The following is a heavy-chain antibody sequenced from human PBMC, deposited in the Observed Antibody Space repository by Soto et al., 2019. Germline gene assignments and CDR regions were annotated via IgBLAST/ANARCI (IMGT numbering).Heavy chain of an antibody. CDR2: MNPNSGNT. CDR1: GYTFTSYD. V-gene: IGHV1-8*01. D-gene: IGHD2-2*02. J-gene: IGHJ4*02. Sequence: GESLKISCKASGYTFTSYDINWVRQATGQGLEWMGWMNPNSGNTGYAQKFQGRVTMTRNTSISTAYMELSSLRSEDTAVYYCARGVGVPAAIDYWGQGTLVTVSS. CDR3: ARGVGVPAAIDY.